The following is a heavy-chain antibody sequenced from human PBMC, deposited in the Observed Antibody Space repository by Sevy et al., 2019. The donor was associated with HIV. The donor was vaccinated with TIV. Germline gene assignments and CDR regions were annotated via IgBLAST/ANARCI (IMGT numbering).Heavy chain of an antibody. CDR3: ATKGGFWSGYQYFDS. CDR2: IKSQSDGGTI. V-gene: IGHV3-15*07. J-gene: IGHJ4*02. D-gene: IGHD3-3*01. Sequence: GGSLRLSCTASGFTFSNAWMNWVRQAPGKGLEWVGRIKSQSDGGTIDYAAPVKGRFTISRDDSKNTLFLQMNSLRSEDTAVYYCATKGGFWSGYQYFDSWGQGTLVIVSS. CDR1: GFTFSNAW.